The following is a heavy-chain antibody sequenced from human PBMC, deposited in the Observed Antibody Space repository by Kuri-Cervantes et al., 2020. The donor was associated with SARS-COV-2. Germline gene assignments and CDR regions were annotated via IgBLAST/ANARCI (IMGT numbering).Heavy chain of an antibody. V-gene: IGHV1-69*05. D-gene: IGHD4-17*01. J-gene: IGHJ3*02. CDR1: GGTFSSYA. Sequence: SVKVSCKASGGTFSSYAISWVRQAPGQGLEWMGGIIPIFGTANYAQKFQGRVTITTDESTSTACMELSSLRSEDTAVYYCARGYGDQPYEYDAFDIRGQGTMVTVSS. CDR2: IIPIFGTA. CDR3: ARGYGDQPYEYDAFDI.